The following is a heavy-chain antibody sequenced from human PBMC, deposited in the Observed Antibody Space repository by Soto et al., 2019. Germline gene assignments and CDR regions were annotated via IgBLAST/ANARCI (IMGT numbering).Heavy chain of an antibody. CDR1: RGTFGIYA. J-gene: IGHJ3*02. Sequence: VKVSWTSARGTFGIYAISWVRQATGQGLEWMGGIIPIFGTANYAQKFQGRVTITADESTSTAYMELSSLRSEDTAVYYCAQMAAARHTGGVDIWGQGTMVTVS. D-gene: IGHD6-6*01. CDR3: AQMAAARHTGGVDI. V-gene: IGHV1-69*01. CDR2: IIPIFGTA.